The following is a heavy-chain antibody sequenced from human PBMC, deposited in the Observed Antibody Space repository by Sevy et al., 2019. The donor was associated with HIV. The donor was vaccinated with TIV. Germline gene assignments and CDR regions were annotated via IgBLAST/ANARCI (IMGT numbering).Heavy chain of an antibody. V-gene: IGHV3-30*09. CDR1: GFNFSTYA. D-gene: IGHD3-16*01. J-gene: IGHJ4*02. Sequence: GGSLRLSCSASGFNFSTYAMHWVRQTPGKGLEWVAVITSDVSRKYYAASVKGRFAISRDNSKNTLYLQMSSLRAEDTAVYYCAGDARGDAALPDYWGQGTLVTVSS. CDR3: AGDARGDAALPDY. CDR2: ITSDVSRK.